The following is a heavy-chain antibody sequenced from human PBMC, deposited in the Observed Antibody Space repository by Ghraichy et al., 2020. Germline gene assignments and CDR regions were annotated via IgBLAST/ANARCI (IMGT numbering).Heavy chain of an antibody. CDR3: ARAMTTGAYNWFDP. CDR1: GYTFTNYY. CDR2: INPNAGST. D-gene: IGHD4-17*01. V-gene: IGHV1-46*01. J-gene: IGHJ5*02. Sequence: ASVKVSCKASGYTFTNYYMHWVRQAPGQGLEWMGIINPNAGSTTYAQKFQGRVTMTTDTSTTTVYMELSSLRSDDTALYFCARAMTTGAYNWFDPWGQGTLVTVSS.